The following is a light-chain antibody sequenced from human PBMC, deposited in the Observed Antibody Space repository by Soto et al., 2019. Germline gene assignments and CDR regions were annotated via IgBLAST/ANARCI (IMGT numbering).Light chain of an antibody. CDR2: GNT. CDR1: SCNIGSTYD. CDR3: QSYDDSLSVHYV. V-gene: IGLV1-40*01. Sequence: QFYLPTPPLVSGAPGQRVTLSCPGSSCNIGSTYDVQWYQQLPGTAPKLLIHGNTDRPSGVPDRFSGSKSGTSASLAITGLQVDDEADYYCQSYDDSLSVHYVFGTG. J-gene: IGLJ1*01.